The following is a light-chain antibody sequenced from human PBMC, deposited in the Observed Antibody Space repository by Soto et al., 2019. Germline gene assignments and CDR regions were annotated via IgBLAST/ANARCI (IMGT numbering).Light chain of an antibody. V-gene: IGKV3-11*01. Sequence: EVVLTQSPATLSLSPGEGSTVSCMASQSIGNYLAWYQQKPGQAPRLLIYATSNRVTGIPARFSGSGSGTDFTLTISSLEPEDFAVYYCQQRTNWPLTTFGHGTRLEIK. J-gene: IGKJ5*01. CDR1: QSIGNY. CDR3: QQRTNWPLTT. CDR2: ATS.